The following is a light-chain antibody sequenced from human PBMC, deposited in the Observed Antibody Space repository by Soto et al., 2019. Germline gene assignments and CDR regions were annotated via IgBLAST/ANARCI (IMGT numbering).Light chain of an antibody. CDR3: QQYNSYLYT. CDR1: QSISSW. J-gene: IGKJ2*01. CDR2: DAS. V-gene: IGKV1-5*01. Sequence: DIQMTQSPSTLSASVGDRVTITCRASQSISSWLAWYHQKPGKAPKLLIYDASSLESGVPSRFSGSGSVTEFTLTISSLQPDDFATYYCQQYNSYLYTFGQGTELEIK.